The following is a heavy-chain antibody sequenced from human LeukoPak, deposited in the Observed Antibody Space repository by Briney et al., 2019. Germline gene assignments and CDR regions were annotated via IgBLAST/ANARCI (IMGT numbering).Heavy chain of an antibody. D-gene: IGHD3-10*01. CDR2: VSGSGDST. CDR3: AKSYNYGSGSYYNHFDS. CDR1: GFTFNNYA. J-gene: IGHJ4*02. Sequence: GGSLRLSCTASGFTFNNYAMSWVRQAPGKGLEWVSTVSGSGDSTYYADSVKGRFTLSRDNSKNTLSLQMNSLRAEDTALYYCAKSYNYGSGSYYNHFDSWGQGTLVTVSS. V-gene: IGHV3-23*01.